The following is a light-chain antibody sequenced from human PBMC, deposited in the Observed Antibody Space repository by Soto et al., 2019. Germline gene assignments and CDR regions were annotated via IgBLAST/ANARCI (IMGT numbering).Light chain of an antibody. Sequence: QLVLTQSSSASASLGSSVKLTCTLSSGHSSYIIAWHQQQPGKAPRYLMKLEGSGTYNKGSGVPDRFSGSSSGAARYLTISNLQFEDEADYYCETWDINTRVFGGGTQLTVL. CDR1: SGHSSYI. CDR3: ETWDINTRV. CDR2: LEGSGTY. V-gene: IGLV4-60*02. J-gene: IGLJ3*02.